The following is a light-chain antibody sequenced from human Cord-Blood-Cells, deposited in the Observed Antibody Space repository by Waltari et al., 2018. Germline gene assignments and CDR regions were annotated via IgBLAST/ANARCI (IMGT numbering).Light chain of an antibody. J-gene: IGKJ1*01. CDR3: QQYNNWPRRGT. CDR2: GAS. V-gene: IGKV3-15*01. Sequence: EIVMTQSPATLSVSPGERATLSCRASQSVSSNLAWYQQKPGQAPRLLIYGASTRATGIPAMFSGSRSWTEFTLTISSLQSEDFAVYYCQQYNNWPRRGTFVQGTKVEIK. CDR1: QSVSSN.